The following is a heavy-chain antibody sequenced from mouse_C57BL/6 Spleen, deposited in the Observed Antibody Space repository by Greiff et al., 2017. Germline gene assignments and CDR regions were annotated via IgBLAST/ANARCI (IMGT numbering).Heavy chain of an antibody. CDR2: INPNNGGT. J-gene: IGHJ2*01. V-gene: IGHV1-26*01. D-gene: IGHD4-1*01. CDR1: GYTFTDYY. CDR3: ARRANWDVEDY. Sequence: VQLQQSGPELVKPGASVKISCKASGYTFTDYYMNWVKQSHGKSLEWIGDINPNNGGTSYNQKFKGKATLTVDKSSSTAYMELRSLTSEDSAVYYCARRANWDVEDYWGQGTTLTVSS.